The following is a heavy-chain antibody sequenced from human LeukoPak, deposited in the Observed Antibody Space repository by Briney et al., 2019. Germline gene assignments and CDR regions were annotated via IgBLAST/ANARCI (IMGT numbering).Heavy chain of an antibody. Sequence: SVKVSCKASGGTFSSYAISWVRQAPGRGLEWMGGIIPIFGTANYAQKFQGRVTITADESTSTAYMELSSLRSEDTAVYYCARDKSVVVPARYWGQGTLVTVSS. CDR1: GGTFSSYA. CDR2: IIPIFGTA. V-gene: IGHV1-69*13. CDR3: ARDKSVVVPARY. J-gene: IGHJ4*02. D-gene: IGHD2-2*01.